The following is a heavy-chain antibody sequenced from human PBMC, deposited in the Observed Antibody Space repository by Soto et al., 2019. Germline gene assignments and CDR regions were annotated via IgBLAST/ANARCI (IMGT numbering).Heavy chain of an antibody. Sequence: GGSLRLSCAASGFTFSDRYLGWVRQAPGKGLEWVGLSRNKDYSYTTDYAASLKGRFTISRDDSKNSLYLQMNSLKIEDTAAYFCVRDLSFDFWGQGPLVTVSS. CDR1: GFTFSDRY. CDR2: SRNKDYSYTT. V-gene: IGHV3-72*01. CDR3: VRDLSFDF. J-gene: IGHJ4*02.